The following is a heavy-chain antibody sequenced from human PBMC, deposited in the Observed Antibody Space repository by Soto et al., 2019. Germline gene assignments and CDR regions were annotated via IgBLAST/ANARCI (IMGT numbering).Heavy chain of an antibody. D-gene: IGHD6-13*01. CDR1: GFTFSSYG. CDR3: ARDSGSGGSSWYKFYYYYGMDV. V-gene: IGHV3-33*01. Sequence: QVQLVESGGGVVQPGRSLRLSCAASGFTFSSYGMHWVRQAPGKGLEWVAVIWYDGSNKYYADSVKGRFTISRDNSKNTLYLQMNSLRAEDTAVYYCARDSGSGGSSWYKFYYYYGMDVWGPGTTVTVSS. J-gene: IGHJ6*02. CDR2: IWYDGSNK.